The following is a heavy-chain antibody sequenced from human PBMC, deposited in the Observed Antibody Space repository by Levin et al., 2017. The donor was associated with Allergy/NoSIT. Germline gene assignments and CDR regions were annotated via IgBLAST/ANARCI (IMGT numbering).Heavy chain of an antibody. D-gene: IGHD3-10*01. CDR3: AREGYYYGSGSYYRGPTGWFDP. V-gene: IGHV1-46*01. CDR1: GYTFTSYY. Sequence: ASVKVSCKASGYTFTSYYMHWVRQAPGQRLEWMGIINPSGGSTSYAQKFQGRVTMTRDTSTSTVYMELSSLRSEDTAVYYWAREGYYYGSGSYYRGPTGWFDPWGQGTLVTVSS. J-gene: IGHJ5*02. CDR2: INPSGGST.